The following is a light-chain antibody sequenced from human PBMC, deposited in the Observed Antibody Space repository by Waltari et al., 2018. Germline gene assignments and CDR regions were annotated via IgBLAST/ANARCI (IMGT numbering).Light chain of an antibody. Sequence: AIQMTQSPSSLSASIGDKVTITCHATQGISSWLAWYQQKPGKAPKPLIFAASSLQNGVPSRFSGSGSETDYNLTISCLQTEDFATYHCQRYDALPSSFGQGTKVDIK. CDR2: AAS. CDR1: QGISSW. J-gene: IGKJ2*03. V-gene: IGKV1-8*01. CDR3: QRYDALPSS.